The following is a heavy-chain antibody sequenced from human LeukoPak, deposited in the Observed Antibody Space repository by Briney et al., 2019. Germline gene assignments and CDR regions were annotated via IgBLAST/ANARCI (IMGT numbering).Heavy chain of an antibody. CDR1: GFTFSGSA. V-gene: IGHV3-73*01. CDR3: TRPGYCSTTTCQVPDY. CDR2: IKTKVNNYAT. J-gene: IGHJ4*02. D-gene: IGHD2-2*03. Sequence: GGSLRLSCAASGFTFSGSALHWVRQASGKGLEWVGRIKTKVNNYATAYAASVKGRFTISRDDSKNTAYLQMNSLKTEDTAVYYCTRPGYCSTTTCQVPDYWGQGTLVTVSS.